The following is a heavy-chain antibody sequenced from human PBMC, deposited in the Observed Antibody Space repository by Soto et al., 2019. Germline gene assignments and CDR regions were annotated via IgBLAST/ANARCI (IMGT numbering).Heavy chain of an antibody. D-gene: IGHD2-15*01. V-gene: IGHV3-48*01. CDR3: ATDKLGYCSDGRCYRPGYFEN. Sequence: GGSLRLSCAASGFTFNIYSMNWVRQAPGKGLEWVSYISGSSSTTYYADSVKGRFTISRNNAKNSLYLQMNSLRAEDTAVYYCATDKLGYCSDGRCYRPGYFENWGQGTPVTVSS. CDR2: ISGSSSTT. CDR1: GFTFNIYS. J-gene: IGHJ4*02.